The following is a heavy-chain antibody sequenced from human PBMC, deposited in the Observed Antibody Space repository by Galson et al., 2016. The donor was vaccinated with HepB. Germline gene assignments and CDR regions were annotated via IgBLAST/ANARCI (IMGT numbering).Heavy chain of an antibody. CDR3: ASDMGESVALPY. V-gene: IGHV1-8*01. D-gene: IGHD6-19*01. CDR2: MNPNSGEK. J-gene: IGHJ4*02. CDR1: GYTFTNYD. Sequence: SVKVSCKASGYTFTNYDINWVRQATGQGLEWMGRMNPNSGEKRFAQNFQGRLTMTRDTSITTAYMELSSLGAEDTAVYYCASDMGESVALPYWGQGALVIVSS.